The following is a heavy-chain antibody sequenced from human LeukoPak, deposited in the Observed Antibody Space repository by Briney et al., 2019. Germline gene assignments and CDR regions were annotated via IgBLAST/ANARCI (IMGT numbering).Heavy chain of an antibody. D-gene: IGHD6-19*01. Sequence: SVKVSCKASGGTFSSYAISWVRQAPGQGLEWMGGIIPIFGTANYAQKFQGRVTITTDESTGTAYMELSSLRSEDTAVYYCARQGLAYSSGWFDYWGQGTLVTVSS. V-gene: IGHV1-69*05. CDR3: ARQGLAYSSGWFDY. CDR2: IIPIFGTA. CDR1: GGTFSSYA. J-gene: IGHJ4*02.